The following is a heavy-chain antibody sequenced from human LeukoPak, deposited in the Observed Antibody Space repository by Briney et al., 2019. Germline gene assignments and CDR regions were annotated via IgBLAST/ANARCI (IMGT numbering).Heavy chain of an antibody. CDR3: ARDRRGAFDI. Sequence: GGSLRLSCAASGFTVSSNYLSWVRQAPGKGLEWVSVIYSGGSTYYANSVKGRFTISRDNSKNTLYLQMNSLRAEDTAVYYCARDRRGAFDIWGQGTMVTVSS. CDR2: IYSGGST. V-gene: IGHV3-66*01. J-gene: IGHJ3*02. CDR1: GFTVSSNY.